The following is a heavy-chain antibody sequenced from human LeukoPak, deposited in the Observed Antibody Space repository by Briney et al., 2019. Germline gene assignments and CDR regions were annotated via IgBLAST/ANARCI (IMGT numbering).Heavy chain of an antibody. V-gene: IGHV3-48*02. J-gene: IGHJ4*02. CDR2: ISGSSDTL. CDR1: GFILRTYG. CDR3: ARPTIIRGAVVSAFDN. D-gene: IGHD3-16*02. Sequence: PGGSLRLSCVASGFILRTYGMSWVRQSPGKGLEWISYISGSSDTLHYADSVKGRFTISRDIAKSSVFLQLNSLRDEDTAVYYCARPTIIRGAVVSAFDNWGQGTLVTVSS.